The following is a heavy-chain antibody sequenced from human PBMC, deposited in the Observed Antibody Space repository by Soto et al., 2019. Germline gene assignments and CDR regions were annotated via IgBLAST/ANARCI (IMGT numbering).Heavy chain of an antibody. J-gene: IGHJ4*02. CDR3: ARDGSSSYYYDSSALGNFDY. V-gene: IGHV1-18*01. D-gene: IGHD3-22*01. CDR1: GYTFTSYG. CDR2: ISAYNGNT. Sequence: ASVKVSCKASGYTFTSYGISWVRQAPGQGLLWMGWISAYNGNTNYAQKLQGRVTMTTDTSTSTAYMELRSLRSDDTAVYYCARDGSSSYYYDSSALGNFDYWGQGTLVTVS.